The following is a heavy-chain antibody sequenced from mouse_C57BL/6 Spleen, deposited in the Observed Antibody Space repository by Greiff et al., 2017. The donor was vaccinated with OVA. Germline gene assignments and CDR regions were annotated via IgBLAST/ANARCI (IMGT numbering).Heavy chain of an antibody. V-gene: IGHV2-2*01. Sequence: VQLVESGPGLVQPSQSLSITCTVSGFSLTSYGVHWVRQSPGQGLEWLGVIWSGGSTDYNAAFISRLSISKDNSKSQVFFKMNSLQADDTAIYYCARTSYDYDFAYWGQGTLVTVSA. CDR2: IWSGGST. J-gene: IGHJ3*01. CDR1: GFSLTSYG. CDR3: ARTSYDYDFAY. D-gene: IGHD2-4*01.